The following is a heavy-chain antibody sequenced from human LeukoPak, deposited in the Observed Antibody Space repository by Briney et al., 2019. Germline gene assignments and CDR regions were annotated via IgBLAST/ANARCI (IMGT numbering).Heavy chain of an antibody. D-gene: IGHD3-16*02. V-gene: IGHV3-21*04. CDR1: GFTFSSYA. Sequence: PGGSLRLSCAASGFTFSSYAMNWVRQAPGKGLEWVSSISSSSSYIYYTDSVKGRFTISRDNAKNSLYLQMNSLRAEDTALYYCAKGMITFGGVIVTGFDIWGQGTMVTVSS. CDR2: ISSSSSYI. CDR3: AKGMITFGGVIVTGFDI. J-gene: IGHJ3*02.